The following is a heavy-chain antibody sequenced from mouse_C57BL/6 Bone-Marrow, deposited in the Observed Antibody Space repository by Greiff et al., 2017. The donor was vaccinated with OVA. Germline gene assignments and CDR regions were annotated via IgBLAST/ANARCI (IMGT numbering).Heavy chain of an antibody. CDR1: GYTFTSYW. CDR2: IYPSDSET. V-gene: IGHV1-61*01. J-gene: IGHJ4*01. D-gene: IGHD2-1*01. Sequence: QVQLQQPGAELVRPGSSVKLSCKASGYTFTSYWMDWVKQRPGQGLEWIGNIYPSDSETHYNQKFKDKATLTVDKSSSTAYMQLSSLTSEDSAVYYCARVRIYYGAMDYWGQGTSVTVSS. CDR3: ARVRIYYGAMDY.